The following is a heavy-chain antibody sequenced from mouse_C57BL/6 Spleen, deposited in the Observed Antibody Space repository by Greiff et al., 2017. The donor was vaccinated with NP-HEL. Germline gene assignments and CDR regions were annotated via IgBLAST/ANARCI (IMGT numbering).Heavy chain of an antibody. CDR1: GFNIKDYY. D-gene: IGHD1-1*01. Sequence: VQLQQSGAELVKPGASVKLSCTASGFNIKDYYMHWVKQRTEQGLEWIGRIGPEDGETKYVPKFPGKATITADTSSNTAYLQLSRLTSEDTAVYYCAAYYYGSSYTWFAYWGQGTLVTVSA. J-gene: IGHJ3*01. CDR2: IGPEDGET. CDR3: AAYYYGSSYTWFAY. V-gene: IGHV14-2*01.